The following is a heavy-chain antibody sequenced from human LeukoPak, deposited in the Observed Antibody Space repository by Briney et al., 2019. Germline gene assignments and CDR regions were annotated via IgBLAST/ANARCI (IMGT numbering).Heavy chain of an antibody. CDR2: ISGSGGST. V-gene: IGHV3-23*01. D-gene: IGHD1-14*01. Sequence: GGSLRLSCAASGFTFSSYAMSWVRQAPGKGLEWVSAISGSGGSTYYADSVKGRFTISRDNSKNTLYLQMNSRRAEDTAVYYCAKDPDKRYYFDYWGEGTLVTVSS. CDR3: AKDPDKRYYFDY. CDR1: GFTFSSYA. J-gene: IGHJ4*02.